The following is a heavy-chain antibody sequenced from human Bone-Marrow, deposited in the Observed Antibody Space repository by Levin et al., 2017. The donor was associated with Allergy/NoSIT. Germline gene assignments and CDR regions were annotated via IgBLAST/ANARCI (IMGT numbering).Heavy chain of an antibody. V-gene: IGHV5-51*01. Sequence: RGESLKISCEGSGYKFNTYWIGWVRQMPGKGLEWMGIIFPADSDTRYSPSFQGQVTISADKSITTAYLQWRTLRASDTAIYYCVRLGFRAAEGRAYFDSWGQGTLVTVSS. J-gene: IGHJ4*02. CDR3: VRLGFRAAEGRAYFDS. CDR1: GYKFNTYW. CDR2: IFPADSDT. D-gene: IGHD6-13*01.